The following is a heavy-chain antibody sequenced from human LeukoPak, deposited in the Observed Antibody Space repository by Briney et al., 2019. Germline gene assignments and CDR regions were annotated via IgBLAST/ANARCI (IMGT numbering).Heavy chain of an antibody. V-gene: IGHV4-59*01. CDR2: IYYSGTT. CDR3: AGEDRRTKVPEGMYV. Sequence: SGTLSLTRTVSGGSISYYFWSWIRQPPGKGLEWIGYIYYSGTTNYNPSLKSHVTISVDTSKIQFFLKLNAVTAADTAWYYWAGEDRRTKVPEGMYVWGQGTTVTVSS. D-gene: IGHD3-10*01. CDR1: GGSISYYF. J-gene: IGHJ6*02.